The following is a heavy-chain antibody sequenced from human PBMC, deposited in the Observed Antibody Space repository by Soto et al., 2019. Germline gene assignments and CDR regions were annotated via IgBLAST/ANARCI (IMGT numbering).Heavy chain of an antibody. J-gene: IGHJ4*02. D-gene: IGHD1-26*01. CDR2: ISANGGTT. CDR1: GFTFSNYA. V-gene: IGHV3-64D*08. CDR3: VKAYSGSYYKPQALDF. Sequence: GGSLRLSCSASGFTFSNYAIHWVRQAPGKGLEYVSVISANGGTTYYADSVKGRFTISRDNSKNTLSLQMSSLRNEDTAVYYCVKAYSGSYYKPQALDFWGQGALVTVSS.